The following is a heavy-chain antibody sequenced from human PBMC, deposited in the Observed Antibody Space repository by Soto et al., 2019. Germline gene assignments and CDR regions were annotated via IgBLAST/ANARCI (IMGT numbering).Heavy chain of an antibody. D-gene: IGHD2-21*01. CDR2: IYWDDDK. CDR1: GFSLSTTGVG. V-gene: IGHV2-5*02. Sequence: QITLKESGPTLVKPTQTLTLTCTFSGFSLSTTGVGVGWIRQPPGKALEWLALIYWDDDKRYNPSLKSRLTITKDNSKNQVALTMTNMDPVDTATYYCVQSRCGGDCLQSYSSHSYYGLDVWGQGTTVTVSS. CDR3: VQSRCGGDCLQSYSSHSYYGLDV. J-gene: IGHJ6*02.